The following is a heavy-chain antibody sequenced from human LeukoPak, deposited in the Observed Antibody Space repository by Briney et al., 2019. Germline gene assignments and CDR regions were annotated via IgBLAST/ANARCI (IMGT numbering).Heavy chain of an antibody. CDR2: ISGSGGST. J-gene: IGHJ4*02. D-gene: IGHD3-16*01. CDR1: GFTFSSYG. V-gene: IGHV3-23*01. CDR3: AKMVMIMGFDY. Sequence: GRSLRLSCATSGFTFSSYGMHWVRQAPGKGLEWVSAISGSGGSTYYADSVKGRFTISRDNSKNTLYLQMNSLRAEDTAVYYCAKMVMIMGFDYWGQGALGTVSS.